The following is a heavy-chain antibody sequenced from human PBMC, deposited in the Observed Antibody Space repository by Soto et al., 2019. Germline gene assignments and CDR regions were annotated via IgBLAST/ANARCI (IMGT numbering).Heavy chain of an antibody. D-gene: IGHD6-13*01. CDR1: GGSITSYY. CDR3: ARQVEAAFDY. J-gene: IGHJ4*02. Sequence: XXTLSLTCTVSGGSITSYYWSWIRQPPGKGLEWIXYIYYXGRTNYNPYLXXRVTISVXXYKNKFSLKMSSVTAADTAVYYCARQVEAAFDYWGQGTLATVSS. V-gene: IGHV4-59*08. CDR2: IYYXGRT.